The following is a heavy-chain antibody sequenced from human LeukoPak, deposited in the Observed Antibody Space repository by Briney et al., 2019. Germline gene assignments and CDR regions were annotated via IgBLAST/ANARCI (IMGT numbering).Heavy chain of an antibody. V-gene: IGHV1-2*02. CDR1: GYTFTAYY. Sequence: VASVKDSCKASGYTFTAYYIHWVRQAPGQGLEWMGWINPSSGGTNYAQNFQGRVTMTRDTSISTAYMELSRLTSDDTAVYYCARALSGCGCYDYWGQGAQVTVSS. D-gene: IGHD6-19*01. CDR2: INPSSGGT. CDR3: ARALSGCGCYDY. J-gene: IGHJ4*02.